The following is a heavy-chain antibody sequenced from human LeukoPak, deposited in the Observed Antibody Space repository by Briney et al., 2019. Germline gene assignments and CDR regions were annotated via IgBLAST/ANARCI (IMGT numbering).Heavy chain of an antibody. CDR2: ISAYNGNT. CDR3: ARVSSGSYYVSYYYYMDV. V-gene: IGHV1-18*01. J-gene: IGHJ6*03. Sequence: ASVKVSCKASGYTFTSYGISWVRQAPGQGLEWMGWISAYNGNTNYAQKLQGRVTMTTDTSTSTAYMEPRSLRSDDTAVYYCARVSSGSYYVSYYYYMDVWGKGTTVTVSS. D-gene: IGHD1-26*01. CDR1: GYTFTSYG.